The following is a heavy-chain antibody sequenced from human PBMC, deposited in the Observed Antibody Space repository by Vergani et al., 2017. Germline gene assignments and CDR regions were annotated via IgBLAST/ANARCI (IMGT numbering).Heavy chain of an antibody. D-gene: IGHD6-19*01. CDR2: IIPIFGTA. J-gene: IGHJ4*02. Sequence: QVQLVQSGAEVKKPGSSVKVSCKASGGTFSSYAISWVRQAPGQGSEWMGRIIPIFGTANDAQKFQGRVTITADESTSTSYTELSSLRSEDTAVYYCAREPVLGAVAGKNDYWGQGTLVTVSS. CDR1: GGTFSSYA. V-gene: IGHV1-69*18. CDR3: AREPVLGAVAGKNDY.